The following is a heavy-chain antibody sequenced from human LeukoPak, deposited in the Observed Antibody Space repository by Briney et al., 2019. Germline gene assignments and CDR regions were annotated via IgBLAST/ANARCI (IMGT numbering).Heavy chain of an antibody. Sequence: ASVKVSCKASGYTFTSYGISWVRQAPGQGLEWMGWISAYNGNTNYAQKLQGRVTMTTDTSTSTAYMELRSLRSDDAAVYCCARGEPFDWLSYHFDYWGQGTLVTVSS. D-gene: IGHD3-9*01. CDR3: ARGEPFDWLSYHFDY. CDR1: GYTFTSYG. J-gene: IGHJ4*02. CDR2: ISAYNGNT. V-gene: IGHV1-18*01.